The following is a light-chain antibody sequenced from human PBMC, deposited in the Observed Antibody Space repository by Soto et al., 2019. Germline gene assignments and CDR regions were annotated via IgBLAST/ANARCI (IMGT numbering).Light chain of an antibody. CDR3: TSYAGGNNV. V-gene: IGLV2-8*01. CDR2: EVN. Sequence: QSALTQPPSASGSPGQSVTISCTGTSSDVGGYNYVSWYQQYPGKVPQLMVYEVNKRHSGVPDRFSGSKAGNTASLTVSGLQAEDEADYYCTSYAGGNNVFGTGTKVTVL. CDR1: SSDVGGYNY. J-gene: IGLJ1*01.